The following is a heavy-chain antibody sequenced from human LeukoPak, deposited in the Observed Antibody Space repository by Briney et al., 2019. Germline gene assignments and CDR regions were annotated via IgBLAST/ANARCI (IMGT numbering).Heavy chain of an antibody. CDR2: ISHSGST. V-gene: IGHV4-34*01. D-gene: IGHD3-3*01. Sequence: SETLSLTCAVYGGSFSGYYWSWIRQPPGKGLEWIGEISHSGSTNYNPSLKSRVTISVDTSKNQFSLKLSSVTAADTAVYYCARDFWSGGIDYWGQGTLVTVSS. CDR1: GGSFSGYY. CDR3: ARDFWSGGIDY. J-gene: IGHJ4*02.